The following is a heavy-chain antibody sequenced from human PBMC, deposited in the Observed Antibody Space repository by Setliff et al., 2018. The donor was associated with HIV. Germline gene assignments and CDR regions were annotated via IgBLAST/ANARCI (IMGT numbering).Heavy chain of an antibody. Sequence: SETLSLTCTVSGDSVSNGRYYWSWIRQPAGKGLEWIGHIYTSGSTDYNPSLKSRVTISVDTSKNQFSLKMSSVTAADTAVYYCARPYSSSSYYYYHMDVWGKGTAVTVS. CDR1: GDSVSNGRYY. V-gene: IGHV4-61*09. J-gene: IGHJ6*03. CDR3: ARPYSSSSYYYYHMDV. D-gene: IGHD6-6*01. CDR2: IYTSGST.